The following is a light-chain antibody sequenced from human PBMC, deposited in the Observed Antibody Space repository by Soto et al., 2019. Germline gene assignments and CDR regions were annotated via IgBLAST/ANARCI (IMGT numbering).Light chain of an antibody. V-gene: IGKV1-8*01. Sequence: IQMTQSPSSLSSSVGDRVTITCRASQSISSYLAWYQQKPGKAPKLLIYAASTLQSGVPSRFSGSGSGTDFTLTISCLKYEDFATYYCQQYYSYPWTFGQGTKVDIK. CDR2: AAS. CDR1: QSISSY. J-gene: IGKJ1*01. CDR3: QQYYSYPWT.